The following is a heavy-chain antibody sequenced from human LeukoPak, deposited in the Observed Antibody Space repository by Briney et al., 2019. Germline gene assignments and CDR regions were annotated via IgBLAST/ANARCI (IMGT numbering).Heavy chain of an antibody. D-gene: IGHD5-12*01. CDR2: TSGSGTAT. CDR3: ASTYSGYDSRWDV. V-gene: IGHV3-23*01. CDR1: GFTFSSYA. Sequence: GGSLRLSCAASGFTFSSYAMSWVRQAPGKGLEWVSSTSGSGTATYYPHSVRGRLTISRDSSKNTLYLHMDSLRAEDTAVYYCASTYSGYDSRWDVWGQGTTVTVSS. J-gene: IGHJ6*02.